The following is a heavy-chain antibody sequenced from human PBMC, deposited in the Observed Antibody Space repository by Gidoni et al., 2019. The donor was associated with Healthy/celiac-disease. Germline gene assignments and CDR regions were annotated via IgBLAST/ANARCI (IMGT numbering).Heavy chain of an antibody. D-gene: IGHD5-18*01. V-gene: IGHV1-69*01. CDR3: ARDLRWGSYGPSDY. CDR2: IIPIFGTA. Sequence: QVQLVQSGAEVKKPGSSVKVSCKASGGTLSSYAIRWVRQAPGPGLEWMGGIIPIFGTANYAQKFQGRVTITADESTSTAYMELSSLRSEDTAVYYCARDLRWGSYGPSDYWGQGTLVTVSS. CDR1: GGTLSSYA. J-gene: IGHJ4*02.